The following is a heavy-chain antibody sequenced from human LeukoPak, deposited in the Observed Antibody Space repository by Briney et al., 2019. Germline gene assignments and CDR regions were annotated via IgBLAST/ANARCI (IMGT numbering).Heavy chain of an antibody. Sequence: PSETLSLTCTVSGASISSYYWSWIRQPPEKGLEWIGYIYYSGSTNYNPSLKSRLTISVDTSKNQFSLKLSSVTAADTAVYYCARSYGDYITGAYAFDVWGQGTVVTVSS. CDR2: IYYSGST. CDR3: ARSYGDYITGAYAFDV. CDR1: GASISSYY. D-gene: IGHD4-17*01. J-gene: IGHJ3*01. V-gene: IGHV4-59*08.